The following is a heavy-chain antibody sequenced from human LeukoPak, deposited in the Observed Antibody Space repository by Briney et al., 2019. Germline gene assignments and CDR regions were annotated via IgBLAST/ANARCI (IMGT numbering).Heavy chain of an antibody. V-gene: IGHV3-30*03. D-gene: IGHD5-24*01. J-gene: IGHJ4*02. CDR2: ISYDGSNK. CDR3: ASGVEMATIIY. CDR1: GFTFSSYG. Sequence: GGSLRLSCAASGFTFSSYGMHWVRQAPGKGLEWVAVISYDGSNKYYADSVKGRFTISRDNSKNTLYLQMNSLRAEDTAVYYCASGVEMATIIYWGQGTLDTVSS.